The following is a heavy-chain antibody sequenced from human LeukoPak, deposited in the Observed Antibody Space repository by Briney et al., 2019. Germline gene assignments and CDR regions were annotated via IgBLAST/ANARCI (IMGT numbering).Heavy chain of an antibody. CDR1: GFPFSTYG. CDR2: ISGSAAIT. V-gene: IGHV3-23*01. CDR3: AKRGPGSPQSGKYYFDY. Sequence: GGSLRLSCAASGFPFSTYGMTWVRQAPGKGLEWVSAISGSAAITFYADSVKGRFTISRDNSKNTLYLQMNSLRAEDTAVYYCAKRGPGSPQSGKYYFDYWGQGTLVTVSS. J-gene: IGHJ4*02. D-gene: IGHD3-10*01.